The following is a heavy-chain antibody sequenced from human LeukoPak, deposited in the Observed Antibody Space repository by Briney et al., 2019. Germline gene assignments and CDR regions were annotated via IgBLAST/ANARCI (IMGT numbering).Heavy chain of an antibody. CDR1: GFTFSSYG. CDR2: IWYDGSNK. Sequence: PGGSLRLSCAASGFTFSSYGMHWVRQAPGKGLEWVAVIWYDGSNKYYADSVKGRFTISRDNSKNTLYLQMDSLRAEDTAVYYCAREEYYDILTGYHPPLYYGMDVWGQGTTVTVSS. CDR3: AREEYYDILTGYHPPLYYGMDV. V-gene: IGHV3-33*01. J-gene: IGHJ6*02. D-gene: IGHD3-9*01.